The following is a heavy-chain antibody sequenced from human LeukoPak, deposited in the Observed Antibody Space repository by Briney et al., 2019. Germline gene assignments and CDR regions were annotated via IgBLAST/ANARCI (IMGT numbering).Heavy chain of an antibody. CDR2: IYHSGST. J-gene: IGHJ4*02. CDR1: GYSISSGYY. CDR3: ARHFVRSGSXWADX. D-gene: IGHD1-26*01. V-gene: IGHV4-38-2*01. Sequence: SETLSLTXAVSGYSISSGYYWGWIRQPPGKGLEWIGIIYHSGSTDYNPSLKSRVTISVDTSKNQFSLRVTSVTAADTAVYYCARHFVRSGSXWADXXGQGTLVTVXS.